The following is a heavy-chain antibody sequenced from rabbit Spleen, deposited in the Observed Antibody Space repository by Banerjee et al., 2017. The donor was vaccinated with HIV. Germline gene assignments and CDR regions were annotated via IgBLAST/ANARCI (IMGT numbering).Heavy chain of an antibody. Sequence: LGGSGGDLVKPGASLTLTCIASGVSFSGDSYMCWVRQAPGKGLEWIVCLDTGSSGFTYYASWAKGRFTISKTSSTTVTLQMTSLTGTGPDTKFVTGESTSGCSSDRMDLWGPGTLVTVS. CDR2: LDTGSSGFT. CDR3: TGESTSGCSSDRMDL. J-gene: IGHJ6*01. CDR1: GVSFSGDSY. V-gene: IGHV1S40*01. D-gene: IGHD1-1*01.